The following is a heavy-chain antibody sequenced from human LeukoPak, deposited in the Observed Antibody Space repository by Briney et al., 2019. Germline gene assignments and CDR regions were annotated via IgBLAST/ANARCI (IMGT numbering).Heavy chain of an antibody. CDR3: ARGDVEAAPPFDP. CDR2: IWYDGSNK. CDR1: GFTFSSYW. Sequence: GGSLRLSCAASGFTFSSYWMSWVRQAPGKGLEWVAVIWYDGSNKYYADSVKGRFTISRDNSKNTLYLQMNSLRAEDTAVYYCARGDVEAAPPFDPWGQGTLVTVSS. D-gene: IGHD6-6*01. J-gene: IGHJ5*02. V-gene: IGHV3-33*08.